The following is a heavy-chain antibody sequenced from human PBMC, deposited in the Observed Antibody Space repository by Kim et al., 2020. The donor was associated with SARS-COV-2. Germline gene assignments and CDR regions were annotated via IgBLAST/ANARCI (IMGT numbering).Heavy chain of an antibody. CDR1: GGTFSSYA. J-gene: IGHJ3*02. V-gene: IGHV1-69*13. CDR2: IIPIFGTA. CDR3: ARAAIRSSGYYYVVDAFDI. D-gene: IGHD3-22*01. Sequence: SVKVSCKASGGTFSSYAISWVRQAPGQGLEWMGGIIPIFGTANYAQKFQGRVTITADESTSTAYMELSSLRSEDTAVYYCARAAIRSSGYYYVVDAFDIWGQGTMVTVSS.